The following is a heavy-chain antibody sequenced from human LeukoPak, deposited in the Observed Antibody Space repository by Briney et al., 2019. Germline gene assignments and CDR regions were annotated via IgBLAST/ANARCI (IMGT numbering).Heavy chain of an antibody. J-gene: IGHJ3*02. CDR1: GXTFSSYA. CDR2: ISYDGSNK. CDR3: ARGHDAFDI. Sequence: PGGSLRLSCAASGXTFSSYAVHWVRQAPGKGLEWVAVISYDGSNKYYADSVKGRFTISRDNSKNTLYLQMNSLRAEDTAVYYCARGHDAFDIWGQGTMVTVSS. V-gene: IGHV3-30-3*01.